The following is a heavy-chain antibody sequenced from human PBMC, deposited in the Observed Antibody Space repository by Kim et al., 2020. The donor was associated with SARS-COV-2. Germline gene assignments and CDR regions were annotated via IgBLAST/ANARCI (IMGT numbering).Heavy chain of an antibody. D-gene: IGHD5-12*01. CDR3: AMGGGYSGYDADY. V-gene: IGHV3-21*01. Sequence: SADSVKGRFTISRDNAKNSLYLQMNSLRAEDTAVYYCAMGGGYSGYDADYWGQGTLVTVSS. J-gene: IGHJ4*02.